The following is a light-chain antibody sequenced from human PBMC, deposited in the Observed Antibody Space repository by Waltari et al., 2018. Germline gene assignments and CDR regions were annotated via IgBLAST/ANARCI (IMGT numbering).Light chain of an antibody. V-gene: IGKV1-39*01. CDR3: HQYYLPPWT. CDR1: QNIFNY. Sequence: DIQMTQSPSSLSASVGDRVTITCRASQNIFNYVYWYQQKPGKAPRLLISGASSLQGGVPSRFSGSGFGTDFTLTIGGLQPEDAAVYFCHQYYLPPWTFGQGTKLEIK. CDR2: GAS. J-gene: IGKJ1*01.